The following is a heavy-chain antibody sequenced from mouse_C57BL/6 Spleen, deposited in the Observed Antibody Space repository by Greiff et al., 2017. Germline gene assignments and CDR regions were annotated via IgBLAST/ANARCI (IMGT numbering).Heavy chain of an antibody. Sequence: QVQLQQPGAELVKPGASVKVSCKASGYTFTSYWLHWVKQRPGQGLERIGRIHPSDSDTNYNQKFKGKATLTGDKSSSTDYMQLSSRTSEDSAVYYCAPQLIYAMDYWGQGTSVTVSS. D-gene: IGHD3-1*01. CDR3: APQLIYAMDY. CDR2: IHPSDSDT. V-gene: IGHV1-74*01. CDR1: GYTFTSYW. J-gene: IGHJ4*01.